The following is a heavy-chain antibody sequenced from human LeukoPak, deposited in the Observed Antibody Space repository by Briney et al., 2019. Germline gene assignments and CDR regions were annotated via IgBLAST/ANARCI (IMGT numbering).Heavy chain of an antibody. CDR3: ARDCLGSQFWSGYYLGPDNYFDY. CDR2: IKQDGTET. CDR1: GLTFNRYW. Sequence: QAGGSLRLSCVASGLTFNRYWMSWLRQVPGKGLEWVANIKQDGTETHYVDSVKGRFTISRDNAKSSLYLQMNSLRAEDTAVCYCARDCLGSQFWSGYYLGPDNYFDYWGQGSLVTVSS. D-gene: IGHD3-3*01. V-gene: IGHV3-7*01. J-gene: IGHJ4*02.